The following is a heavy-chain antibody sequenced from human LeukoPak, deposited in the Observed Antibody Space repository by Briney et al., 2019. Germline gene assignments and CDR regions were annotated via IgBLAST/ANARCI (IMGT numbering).Heavy chain of an antibody. CDR1: GGSISSYY. CDR2: IYCIGTT. J-gene: IGHJ4*02. V-gene: IGHV4-59*01. D-gene: IGHD1-26*01. CDR3: ARESGGSYPFDY. Sequence: LETLSLTCTVSGGSISSYYWSWIRQPPGKEPEWIGYIYCIGTTNYNPSLKSRVTISVDTSKNQFSLKLSSVTAADTAVYYCARESGGSYPFDYWGQGTLVTVSS.